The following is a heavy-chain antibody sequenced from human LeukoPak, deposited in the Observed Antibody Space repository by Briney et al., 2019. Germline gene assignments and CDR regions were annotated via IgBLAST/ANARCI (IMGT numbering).Heavy chain of an antibody. CDR2: IKQDGSEK. D-gene: IGHD3-10*01. V-gene: IGHV3-7*04. CDR3: ARGWFGELLDASDI. CDR1: GFTFSSYA. J-gene: IGHJ3*02. Sequence: GGSLRLSCAASGFTFSSYAMSWVRQAPGKGLEWVANIKQDGSEKYYVDSVKGRFTISRDNAKNSLYLQMNSLRAEDTAVYYCARGWFGELLDASDIWGQGTMVTVSS.